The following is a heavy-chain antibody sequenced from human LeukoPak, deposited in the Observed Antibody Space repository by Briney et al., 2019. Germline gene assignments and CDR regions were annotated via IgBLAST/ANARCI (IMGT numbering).Heavy chain of an antibody. CDR3: ARGHSGYRPDY. D-gene: IGHD5-12*01. CDR2: INPSGGST. J-gene: IGHJ4*02. CDR1: GYTFTGYY. Sequence: ASVKVSCKTSGYTFTGYYMHWVRQAPGQGLEWMGIINPSGGSTSYAQKFQGRVTMTRDTSTSTVYMELSSLRSEDTAVYYCARGHSGYRPDYWGQGTLVTVSS. V-gene: IGHV1-46*01.